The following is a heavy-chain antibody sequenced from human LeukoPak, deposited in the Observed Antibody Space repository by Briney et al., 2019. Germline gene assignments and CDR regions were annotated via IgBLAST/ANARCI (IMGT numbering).Heavy chain of an antibody. V-gene: IGHV1-69*02. CDR1: GGTFSIYT. Sequence: SVTVSCKASGGTFSIYTISWVRQAPGQGLEWMGRIIPILGEPDYAQKFQGRVTITADMSTSTAYMELSSLRSEDTAVYYCARKGGLGTYGIFDYWGQGTLVTVSS. J-gene: IGHJ4*02. CDR2: IIPILGEP. D-gene: IGHD3-10*01. CDR3: ARKGGLGTYGIFDY.